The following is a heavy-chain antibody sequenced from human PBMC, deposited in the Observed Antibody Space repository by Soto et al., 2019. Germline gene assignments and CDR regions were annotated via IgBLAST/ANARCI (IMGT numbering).Heavy chain of an antibody. CDR1: GGSISSSSYY. Sequence: KSSETLSLTCTVSGGSISSSSYYWGWIRQPPGKGLEWIGSIYYSGSTYYNPSLKSRVTISVDTSKNQFSLKLSSVTAADTAVYYCARPIVGAPHYDYYYYGMDVWGQGTTVTVSS. CDR3: ARPIVGAPHYDYYYYGMDV. J-gene: IGHJ6*02. CDR2: IYYSGST. V-gene: IGHV4-39*01. D-gene: IGHD1-26*01.